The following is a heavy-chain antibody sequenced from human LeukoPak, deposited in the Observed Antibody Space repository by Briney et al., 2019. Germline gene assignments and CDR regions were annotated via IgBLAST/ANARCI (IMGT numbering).Heavy chain of an antibody. V-gene: IGHV3-30*04. CDR1: GFTFSSYA. Sequence: GRSLRLSCAASGFTFSSYAMHWVRQAPGKGLEWVALILYDGSNKYYADSVKGRFTISRDNSKNTLYLQMNSLRAEDTAVYYCAKGRDYIWGSYRSDFDYWGQGTLVTVSS. CDR2: ILYDGSNK. CDR3: AKGRDYIWGSYRSDFDY. D-gene: IGHD3-16*02. J-gene: IGHJ4*02.